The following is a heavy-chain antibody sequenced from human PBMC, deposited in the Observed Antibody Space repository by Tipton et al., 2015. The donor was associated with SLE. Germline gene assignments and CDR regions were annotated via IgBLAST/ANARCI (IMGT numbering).Heavy chain of an antibody. V-gene: IGHV3-48*03. J-gene: IGHJ6*03. CDR3: ARDGKDYDFWSGYPQIYYYNYMDV. CDR2: ISSSGSTI. Sequence: SLRLSCAASGFTFSSYEMNWVRQAPGKGLEWVSYISSSGSTIYYADSVKGRFTISRDNAKNSLYLQMNSLRAEDTAVYYCARDGKDYDFWSGYPQIYYYNYMDVWGKGTTVTASS. D-gene: IGHD3-3*01. CDR1: GFTFSSYE.